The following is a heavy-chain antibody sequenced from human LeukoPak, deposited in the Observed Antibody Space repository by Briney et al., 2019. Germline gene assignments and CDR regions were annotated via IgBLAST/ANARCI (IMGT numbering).Heavy chain of an antibody. V-gene: IGHV4-28*05. CDR3: ARNLPGYCSSTSCTTGAFDT. J-gene: IGHJ3*02. CDR2: IYYSGSI. CDR1: GYSISSSNW. D-gene: IGHD2-2*01. Sequence: SDTLSLTCAVSGYSISSSNWWGWIRQPPGKGLEWIGYIYYSGSIYYNPSLKSRVTMSVDTSKNQFSLKLSSVTAVDTAVYYCARNLPGYCSSTSCTTGAFDTWGQGTMVTVSS.